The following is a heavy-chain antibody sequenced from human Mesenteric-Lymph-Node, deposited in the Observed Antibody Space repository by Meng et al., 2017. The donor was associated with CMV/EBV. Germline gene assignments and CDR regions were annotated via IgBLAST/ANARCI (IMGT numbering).Heavy chain of an antibody. CDR2: IYWDDDK. CDR1: GFSLSTSGVG. CDR3: AHSSGIAAAGPFYFDY. D-gene: IGHD6-13*01. V-gene: IGHV2-5*02. Sequence: QITLKEAGPTLVKHTQTLTMTCTLTGFSLSTSGVGVGWIRQTPAKALEWLALIYWDDDKRYSPSLKSRLTITKDTSKNQVVITITNMDPVDTATYYCAHSSGIAAAGPFYFDYWGQGTLVTVSS. J-gene: IGHJ4*02.